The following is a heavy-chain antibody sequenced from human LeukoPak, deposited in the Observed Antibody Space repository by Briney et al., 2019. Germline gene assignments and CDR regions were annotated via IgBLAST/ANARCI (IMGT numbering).Heavy chain of an antibody. Sequence: PGRSLRLSCAASGFTFSSYAMYWVRQAPGKGLEWVAVISYDGSDKFYADSVKGRFTISRDSSKNTLYLQMNSLRPEDTAVYYCAADPPGGTPGAFDIWGQGTMVTVSS. CDR2: ISYDGSDK. D-gene: IGHD1-14*01. CDR3: AADPPGGTPGAFDI. V-gene: IGHV3-30*04. CDR1: GFTFSSYA. J-gene: IGHJ3*02.